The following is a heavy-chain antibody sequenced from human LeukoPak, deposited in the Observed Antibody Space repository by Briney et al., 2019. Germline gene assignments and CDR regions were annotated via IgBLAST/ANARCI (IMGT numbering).Heavy chain of an antibody. CDR2: INWNGGST. Sequence: GGSLRLSCAASGFTFSSYSMNWVRQAPGKGLEWVSGINWNGGSTGYAASVKGRFTISRDNAKNSLYLHIDSLRAEDSALYHCAKSSPYFGSGRGYYYMDVWGKGTTVTVSS. CDR1: GFTFSSYS. D-gene: IGHD3-10*01. J-gene: IGHJ6*03. V-gene: IGHV3-20*01. CDR3: AKSSPYFGSGRGYYYMDV.